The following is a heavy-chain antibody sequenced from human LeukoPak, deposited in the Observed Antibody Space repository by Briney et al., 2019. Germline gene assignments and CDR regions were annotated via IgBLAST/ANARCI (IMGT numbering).Heavy chain of an antibody. Sequence: ASVKVSCKASGYTFTASYMHWVRQAPGQGLEWMGWINPNNGDTNYAQKFQGRVALTRDTSISTAYMELSGLRSDDTAVYYCARGGGYLSNWYEAYWGQGTLVTVSS. CDR1: GYTFTASY. D-gene: IGHD6-13*01. CDR3: ARGGGYLSNWYEAY. CDR2: INPNNGDT. V-gene: IGHV1-2*02. J-gene: IGHJ4*02.